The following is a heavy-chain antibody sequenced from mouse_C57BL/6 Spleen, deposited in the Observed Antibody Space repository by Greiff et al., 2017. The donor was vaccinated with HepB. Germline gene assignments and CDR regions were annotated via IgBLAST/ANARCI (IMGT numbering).Heavy chain of an antibody. CDR2: ISYSGST. V-gene: IGHV3-1*01. D-gene: IGHD3-3*01. J-gene: IGHJ2*01. Sequence: EVQLQQSGPGMVKPSQSLSLTCTVTGYSITSGYDWHWIRHFPGNKLEWMGYISYSGSTNYNPSLKSRISITHDTSKNHFFLKLNSVTTEDTATYYCAREGGLGFDYWGQGTTLTVSS. CDR1: GYSITSGYD. CDR3: AREGGLGFDY.